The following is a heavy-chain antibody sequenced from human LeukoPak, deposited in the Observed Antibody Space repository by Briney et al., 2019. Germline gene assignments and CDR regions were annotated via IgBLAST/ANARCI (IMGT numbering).Heavy chain of an antibody. V-gene: IGHV3-30-3*01. CDR1: GFTFSSYA. CDR3: AKGREDGYCSGGSCYGESDY. D-gene: IGHD2-15*01. CDR2: ISYDGSNK. Sequence: PGRPLRLSCAASGFTFSSYAMHWVRKAPGKGLEWVAVISYDGSNKYYADSVKGRFTISRDNSKNTLYLQMNSLRAEDTAVYYCAKGREDGYCSGGSCYGESDYWGQGTLVTVSS. J-gene: IGHJ4*02.